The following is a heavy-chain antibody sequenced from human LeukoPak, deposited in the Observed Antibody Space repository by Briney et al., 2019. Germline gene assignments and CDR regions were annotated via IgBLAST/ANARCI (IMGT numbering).Heavy chain of an antibody. CDR3: ARGGESSDY. CDR2: IIPILGIA. Sequence: SVTVSCKASGGTFSIYAISWVRQAPGQGLEWMGRIIPILGIANYAQKFQGRVTITADKSTSTAYMELSSLRSEDTAVYYCARGGESSDYWGQGTLVTVSS. CDR1: GGTFSIYA. J-gene: IGHJ4*02. V-gene: IGHV1-69*04.